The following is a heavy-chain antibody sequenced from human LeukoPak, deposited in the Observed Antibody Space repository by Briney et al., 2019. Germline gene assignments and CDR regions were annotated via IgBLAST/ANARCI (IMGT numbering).Heavy chain of an antibody. CDR3: ARAGITGTSWFDP. Sequence: ASVKVSCKASGYTLTGYYMHWVRQAPGQGLEWMGWINPNSGGTNYAQKFQGRVTMTRDTSISAAYMELSRLRSDDTAVYYCARAGITGTSWFDPWGQGTLVTVSS. D-gene: IGHD1-7*01. J-gene: IGHJ5*02. CDR1: GYTLTGYY. V-gene: IGHV1-2*02. CDR2: INPNSGGT.